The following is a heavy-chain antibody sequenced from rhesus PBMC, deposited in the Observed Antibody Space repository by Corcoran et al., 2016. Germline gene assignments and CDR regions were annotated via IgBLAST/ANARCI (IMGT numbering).Heavy chain of an antibody. D-gene: IGHD6S26*01. J-gene: IGHJ4*01. Sequence: QVQLQESGPGLLQPSDTLSLTCAVSVVSFRGGSAWGWVRHPPGKGLEWIGSIFSSNGNTYYNPSLKSRVTISTDTSKNQFSPKLSAVTAADTAVYYCARRGSGWSGYFDYWGQGVLVTVSS. CDR2: IFSSNGNT. CDR1: VVSFRGGSA. CDR3: ARRGSGWSGYFDY. V-gene: IGHV4S7*01.